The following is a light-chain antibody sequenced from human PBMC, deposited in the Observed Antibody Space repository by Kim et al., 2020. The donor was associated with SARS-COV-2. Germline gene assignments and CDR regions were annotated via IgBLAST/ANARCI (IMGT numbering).Light chain of an antibody. CDR2: GTS. V-gene: IGKV3-11*01. CDR1: QSVSSY. Sequence: LSPGERAPLSCRASQSVSSYLAWYQHKPGQAPRLLMYGTSYRASGIPARFSASGLGTDFTLTISSLEPEDFAVYYCQQRSNWPLTFGPGTKVDIK. CDR3: QQRSNWPLT. J-gene: IGKJ3*01.